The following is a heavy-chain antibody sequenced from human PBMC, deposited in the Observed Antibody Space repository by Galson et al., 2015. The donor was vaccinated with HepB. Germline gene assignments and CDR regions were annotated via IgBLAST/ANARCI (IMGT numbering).Heavy chain of an antibody. CDR1: GYTFTRYD. CDR3: ARVRNNDILTGAFDY. Sequence: SVKVSCKAPGYTFTRYDIHWVRQATGQGLEWMGWMTPNSDNAGYSQKFQDRVTLTRNTSISTAYMELSSLRSVDTAVYFCARVRNNDILTGAFDYWGQGSLVTVSS. V-gene: IGHV1-8*01. D-gene: IGHD3-9*01. J-gene: IGHJ4*02. CDR2: MTPNSDNA.